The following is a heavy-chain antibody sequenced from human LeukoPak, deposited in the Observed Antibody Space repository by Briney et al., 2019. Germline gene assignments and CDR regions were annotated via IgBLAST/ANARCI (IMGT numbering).Heavy chain of an antibody. J-gene: IGHJ4*02. CDR3: ARLNSPSSGWPPTDY. CDR1: GGSISSYY. D-gene: IGHD6-19*01. V-gene: IGHV4-59*08. Sequence: SETLSLTCTVSGGSISSYYWSWIRQPPGKGLEWIGYINYSGSTNYNPSLKSRVTITVDTSNNQFSLKLSSVTAADTAVYYCARLNSPSSGWPPTDYWGQGTLVTVSS. CDR2: INYSGST.